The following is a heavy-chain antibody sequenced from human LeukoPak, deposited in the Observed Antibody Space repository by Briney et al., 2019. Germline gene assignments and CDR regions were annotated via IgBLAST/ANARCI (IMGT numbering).Heavy chain of an antibody. CDR1: GFTFRDHY. Sequence: GGSLRLSCAASGFTFRDHYMDWVRQAPGKGLEGVSYISSSGSTIYYADSVKGRFTISRDNAKNSLYLQMNSLRAEDTAVYYCAREKSYYFDYWGQGTLVTVSS. CDR3: AREKSYYFDY. V-gene: IGHV3-11*04. J-gene: IGHJ4*02. CDR2: ISSSGSTI.